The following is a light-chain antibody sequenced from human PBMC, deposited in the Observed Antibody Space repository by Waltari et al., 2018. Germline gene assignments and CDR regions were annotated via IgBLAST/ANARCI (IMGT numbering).Light chain of an antibody. CDR1: QGISNW. CDR2: RAS. CDR3: QQHDNSPYS. J-gene: IGKJ2*03. Sequence: DIQMTQSPSSLSASVGDRVTITCRATQGISNWLAWYQQKPGKAPKLLIYRASTLETGVPSRFSGSGSGTDFTLTISSLQPEDIATYYCQQHDNSPYSFCQGTKVEIK. V-gene: IGKV1-33*01.